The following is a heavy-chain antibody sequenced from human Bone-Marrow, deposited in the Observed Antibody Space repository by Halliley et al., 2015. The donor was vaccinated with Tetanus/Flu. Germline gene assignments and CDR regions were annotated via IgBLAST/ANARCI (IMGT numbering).Heavy chain of an antibody. Sequence: VQLVQSGAEVKKPGASVKVPCKASGYTFTCCDVNWVRQAPGQGLEWVGWMSPDSGNTGFAQKFQGRVTMTRNTSISTAYMELSSLRLEDTAVYFCARGMGLDPWGQGTLVTVSS. CDR1: GYTFTCCD. J-gene: IGHJ5*02. D-gene: IGHD2-8*01. CDR2: MSPDSGNT. CDR3: ARGMGLDP. V-gene: IGHV1-8*01.